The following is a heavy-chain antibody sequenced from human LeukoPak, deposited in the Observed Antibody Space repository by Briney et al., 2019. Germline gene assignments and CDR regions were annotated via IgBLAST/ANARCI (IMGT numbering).Heavy chain of an antibody. CDR3: ARHDRSGYYSYYFDY. V-gene: IGHV4-34*01. J-gene: IGHJ4*02. CDR1: GGSFSGYY. CDR2: IYHSGST. D-gene: IGHD3-22*01. Sequence: SETLSLTCAVYGGSFSGYYWSWIRQPPGKGLEWIGEIYHSGSTNYNPSLKSRITISGDTSKNQFSLRLTSVTAADTAMYYCARHDRSGYYSYYFDYWGQGTLVTVSS.